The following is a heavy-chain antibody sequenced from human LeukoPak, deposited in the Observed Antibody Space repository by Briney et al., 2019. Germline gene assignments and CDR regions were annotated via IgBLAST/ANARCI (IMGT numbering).Heavy chain of an antibody. CDR1: GFTFSTYW. J-gene: IGHJ4*02. CDR3: TREAAAGIDY. Sequence: GGSLRLSCAASGFTFSTYWMSWVRQAPGKGLEWVANIKQDGSEKYYLDSVKGRFTISRDNAKNSLYLRMNSLRAEDTAVYFCTREAAAGIDYWGQGTLVTVSS. V-gene: IGHV3-7*01. D-gene: IGHD6-13*01. CDR2: IKQDGSEK.